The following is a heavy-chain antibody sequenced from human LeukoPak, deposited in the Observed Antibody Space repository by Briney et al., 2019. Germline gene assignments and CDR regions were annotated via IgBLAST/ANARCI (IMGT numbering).Heavy chain of an antibody. V-gene: IGHV4-59*01. J-gene: IGHJ5*02. CDR1: GGSISSYY. D-gene: IGHD2-2*01. Sequence: SETLSLTCTVSGGSISSYYWSWIRQPPGKGLEWIGYIYYSGSTNYNPSLKSRVTISVDTSKNQFSLKLSSVTAADTAVYYCARRRRYCSSTSCPPDTTGWFDPWGQGTLVTVSS. CDR2: IYYSGST. CDR3: ARRRRYCSSTSCPPDTTGWFDP.